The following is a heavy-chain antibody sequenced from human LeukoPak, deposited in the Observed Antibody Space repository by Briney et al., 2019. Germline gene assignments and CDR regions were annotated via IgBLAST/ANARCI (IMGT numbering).Heavy chain of an antibody. J-gene: IGHJ4*02. CDR1: GFIFSSYS. CDR2: ISSSSSTI. Sequence: TGGSLRLSCAASGFIFSSYSMNWVRQAPGRGLEWISYISSSSSTIYYADSVKGRFTISRDNAKNSLYLQMNSLRAEDTALYYCAKGRGITMVRGVDGGDWGQGTLVTVSS. CDR3: AKGRGITMVRGVDGGD. V-gene: IGHV3-48*04. D-gene: IGHD3-10*01.